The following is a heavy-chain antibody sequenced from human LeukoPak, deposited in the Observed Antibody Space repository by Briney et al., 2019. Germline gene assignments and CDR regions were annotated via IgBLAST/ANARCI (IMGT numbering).Heavy chain of an antibody. CDR1: GFTFSSYA. V-gene: IGHV3-23*01. J-gene: IGHJ4*02. CDR3: AALSSGWTQSDY. CDR2: ISGSGGST. D-gene: IGHD6-19*01. Sequence: GGSLGLSCAASGFTFSSYAMSWVRQAPGKGLEWVSAISGSGGSTYYADSVKGRFTISRDNSKNTLYLQMNSLRAEDTAVYYCAALSSGWTQSDYWGQGTLVTVSS.